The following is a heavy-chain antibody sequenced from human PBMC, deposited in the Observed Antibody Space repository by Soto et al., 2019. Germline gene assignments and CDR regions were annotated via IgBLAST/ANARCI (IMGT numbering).Heavy chain of an antibody. CDR2: INPNNGGT. D-gene: IGHD3-10*01. V-gene: IGHV1-2*04. Sequence: ASVKVSCKASGYTFTGYYIHWVRQAPGQGLEWMGWINPNNGGTNYAQNFQGWVTMTRDTSISTAYMEVTRLKSDDAAVYYCAREHYGSGKVLDYWGQGTMVTVSS. J-gene: IGHJ4*02. CDR1: GYTFTGYY. CDR3: AREHYGSGKVLDY.